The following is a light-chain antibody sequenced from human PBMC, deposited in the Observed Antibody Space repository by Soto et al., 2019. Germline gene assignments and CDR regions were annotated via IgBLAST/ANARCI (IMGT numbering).Light chain of an antibody. Sequence: EIVLTQSPATLSLSPGERATLSCRASQSVSSYLAWYQQKPGQAPRLLIYDASNRATGIPARFSGSGSGTDFTLTISSLQPEDVATYYCQKYSSAPGDTFGQGTRLEIK. V-gene: IGKV3-11*01. CDR1: QSVSSY. CDR3: QKYSSAPGDT. CDR2: DAS. J-gene: IGKJ5*01.